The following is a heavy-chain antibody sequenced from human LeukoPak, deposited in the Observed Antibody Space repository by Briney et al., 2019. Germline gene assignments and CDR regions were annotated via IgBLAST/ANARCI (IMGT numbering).Heavy chain of an antibody. Sequence: GGSLRLSCAASGFTVNSNYMSWVRQAPGKGLEWVSVIYSGGSTYYADSVKGRFTISRDNSKNTLYLQMNSLRAEDTAVYYCARDPYLSGGNSTPYYYYGMDVWGQGTTVTVSS. D-gene: IGHD4-23*01. CDR2: IYSGGST. CDR3: ARDPYLSGGNSTPYYYYGMDV. CDR1: GFTVNSNY. J-gene: IGHJ6*02. V-gene: IGHV3-66*01.